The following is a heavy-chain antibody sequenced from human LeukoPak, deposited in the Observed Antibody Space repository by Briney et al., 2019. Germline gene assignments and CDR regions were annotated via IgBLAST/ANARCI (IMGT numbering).Heavy chain of an antibody. V-gene: IGHV3-23*01. D-gene: IGHD6-13*01. Sequence: GGSLRLSCAASGFTFSSYAMSWVRQAPGKGLEWVSAISGSGGSTYYADSAKGRFTISRDNSKNTLYLQTNSLRAEDTAVYYCAKVGVGSSSWYEYENNWFDPWGQGTLVTVSS. J-gene: IGHJ5*02. CDR1: GFTFSSYA. CDR3: AKVGVGSSSWYEYENNWFDP. CDR2: ISGSGGST.